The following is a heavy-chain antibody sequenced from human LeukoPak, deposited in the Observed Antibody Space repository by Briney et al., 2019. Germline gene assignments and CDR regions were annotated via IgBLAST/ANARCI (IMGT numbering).Heavy chain of an antibody. CDR2: IYYTGRI. CDR1: GASISNYY. Sequence: SETLSLTCTVSGASISNYYWSWIRQPPGKGLEWIGYIYYTGRIDYNPSLRSRVIISVDTSNNQFSLKLSSVIAADAAVYYCARGAVAAAMYWFDPWGQGTLVTVSS. CDR3: ARGAVAAAMYWFDP. V-gene: IGHV4-59*01. D-gene: IGHD2-2*01. J-gene: IGHJ5*02.